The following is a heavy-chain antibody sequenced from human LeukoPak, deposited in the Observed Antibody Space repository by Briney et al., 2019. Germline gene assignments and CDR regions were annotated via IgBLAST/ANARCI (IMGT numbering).Heavy chain of an antibody. J-gene: IGHJ3*02. D-gene: IGHD6-25*01. CDR2: IYPGDSDT. CDR1: GYSFTSYW. CDR3: ARYFSYSSDDAFDI. V-gene: IGHV5-51*01. Sequence: GESLKISCKGSGYSFTSYWIGWVRQLPGKGLEWMRIIYPGDSDTRYSPSFQGQVTISADKSISTAYLQRSSLKASDTAMYYCARYFSYSSDDAFDIWGQGTMVTVSS.